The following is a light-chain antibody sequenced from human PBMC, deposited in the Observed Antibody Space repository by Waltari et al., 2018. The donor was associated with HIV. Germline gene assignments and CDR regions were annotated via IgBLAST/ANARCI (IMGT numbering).Light chain of an antibody. V-gene: IGLV3-21*04. CDR3: QVWDSTTDHYV. J-gene: IGLJ1*01. Sequence: SYVLTQPPSVSVAPGKTAKITCGGNNFRTKSVPWYQQKPGQAPVLIIYDSGDRPSGIPERFSGSDSGNTATLTISRVEAGDEADYYCQVWDSTTDHYVFGSGTKVTVL. CDR2: DSG. CDR1: NFRTKS.